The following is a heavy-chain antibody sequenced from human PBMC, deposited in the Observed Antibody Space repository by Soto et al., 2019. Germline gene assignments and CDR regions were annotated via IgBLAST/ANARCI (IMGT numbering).Heavy chain of an antibody. V-gene: IGHV3-21*01. J-gene: IGHJ4*02. Sequence: EVQLVESGGGLVKPGGSLRLSCAASGFTFSSYSMNWVRQAPGKGLEWVSTISYISTSTYYADSVKGRFTISRDNANNSLYLQMSSLRAEDTAVYYCARDQGIAANLDYWGQGTLVTVSS. CDR3: ARDQGIAANLDY. CDR2: ISYISTST. CDR1: GFTFSSYS. D-gene: IGHD6-13*01.